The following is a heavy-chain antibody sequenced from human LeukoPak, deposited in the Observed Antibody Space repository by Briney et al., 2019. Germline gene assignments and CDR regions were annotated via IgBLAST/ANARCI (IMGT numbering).Heavy chain of an antibody. CDR1: GYTFTGYY. Sequence: ASVKVSCKASGYTFTGYYMHWVRQAPGQGLEWIGWINPNSGGTNYAQKFQGRVTMTRDTSISTAYMELSRLRSDDTAVYYCARVQVVPAAANWFDPWGQGTLVTVSS. V-gene: IGHV1-2*02. J-gene: IGHJ5*02. CDR3: ARVQVVPAAANWFDP. CDR2: INPNSGGT. D-gene: IGHD2-2*01.